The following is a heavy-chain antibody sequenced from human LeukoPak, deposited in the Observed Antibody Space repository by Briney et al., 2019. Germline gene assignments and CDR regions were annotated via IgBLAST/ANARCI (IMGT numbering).Heavy chain of an antibody. CDR1: GFTFSSYA. CDR2: ISYDGSNK. Sequence: GGSLRLSCAASGFTFSSYAMHWVCQAPGKGLEWVAVISYDGSNKYYADSVKGRFTISRDNSKNTLYLQMNSLRAEDTAVYYCARDHYYDSSGYYPNWFDPWGQGTLVTVSS. V-gene: IGHV3-30-3*01. CDR3: ARDHYYDSSGYYPNWFDP. J-gene: IGHJ5*02. D-gene: IGHD3-22*01.